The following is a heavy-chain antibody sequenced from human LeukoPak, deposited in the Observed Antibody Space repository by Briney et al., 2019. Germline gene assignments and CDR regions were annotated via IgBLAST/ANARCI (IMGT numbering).Heavy chain of an antibody. D-gene: IGHD5-12*01. Sequence: SETLSLTCTVSGYSISSGYYWGWIRQPPGKGLEWIGSIYHIGSTYYNPSLKSRVTISVDTSKNQFSLKLSSVTAADTAVYFCTRGLAAAYDYNWFDSWGQGTLVTVSS. CDR3: TRGLAAAYDYNWFDS. V-gene: IGHV4-38-2*02. CDR1: GYSISSGYY. CDR2: IYHIGST. J-gene: IGHJ5*01.